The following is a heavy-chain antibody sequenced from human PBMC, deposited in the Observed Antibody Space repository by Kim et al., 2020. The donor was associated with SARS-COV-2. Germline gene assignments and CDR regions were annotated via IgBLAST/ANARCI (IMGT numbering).Heavy chain of an antibody. CDR1: GYTFTSYG. V-gene: IGHV1-18*01. CDR3: ARELDYYGSGSMTTP. D-gene: IGHD3-10*01. J-gene: IGHJ5*02. CDR2: ISAYNGNT. Sequence: ASVKVSCKASGYTFTSYGISWVRQAPGQGLEWMGWISAYNGNTNYAQKLQGRVTMTTDTSTSTAYMELRSLRSDDTAVYYCARELDYYGSGSMTTPWGQGTLVTVSS.